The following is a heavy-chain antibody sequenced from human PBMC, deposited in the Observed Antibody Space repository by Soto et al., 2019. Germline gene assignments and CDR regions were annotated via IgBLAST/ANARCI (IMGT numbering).Heavy chain of an antibody. V-gene: IGHV3-23*01. CDR1: GFTFSSYA. J-gene: IGHJ4*02. CDR2: ISGSGGST. D-gene: IGHD3-22*01. CDR3: AKDRGLVPGYYYYSSRYYEAFYFDY. Sequence: GGSLRLSCAASGFTFSSYAMSWVRQAPGKGLEWVSAISGSGGSTYYADSVKGRFTISRDNSKNTLYLQMNSLRAEDTAVYYCAKDRGLVPGYYYYSSRYYEAFYFDYWGQGPLVTVYS.